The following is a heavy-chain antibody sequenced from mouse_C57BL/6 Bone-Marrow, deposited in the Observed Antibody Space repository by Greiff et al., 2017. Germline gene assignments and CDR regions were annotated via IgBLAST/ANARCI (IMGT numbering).Heavy chain of an antibody. Sequence: VQLLQSGAELVRPGASVKLSCTASGFNIKDDYMHWVKQRPEQGLEWIGWIDPENGDTEYASKFHGKATITADTSSNPAYLQLSSVTSEDTAVYYCTTEDGYYGIDYWGQGTTLTVSS. CDR2: IDPENGDT. CDR1: GFNIKDDY. V-gene: IGHV14-4*01. CDR3: TTEDGYYGIDY. J-gene: IGHJ2*01. D-gene: IGHD2-3*01.